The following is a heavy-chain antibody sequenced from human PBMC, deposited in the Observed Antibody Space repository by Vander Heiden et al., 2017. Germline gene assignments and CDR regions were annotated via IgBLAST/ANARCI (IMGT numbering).Heavy chain of an antibody. D-gene: IGHD1-26*01. Sequence: EVQLLESGGGLVQPGGSLRDSCAASGSTFSSYARSWVRQTPGKELEWVSTISGSGGNTYNTDSVKGRFTISRDNSKNTLYLQMNSLRAEDTAVYYCAKDRSGSSGGYYYYGMDVWGQGTTVTVSS. V-gene: IGHV3-23*01. CDR2: ISGSGGNT. J-gene: IGHJ6*02. CDR1: GSTFSSYA. CDR3: AKDRSGSSGGYYYYGMDV.